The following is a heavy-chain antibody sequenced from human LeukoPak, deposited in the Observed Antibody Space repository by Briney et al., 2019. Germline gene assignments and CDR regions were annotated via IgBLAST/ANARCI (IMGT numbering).Heavy chain of an antibody. V-gene: IGHV1-18*01. CDR1: GYTFTSYG. CDR3: ASARGRDYGDYGEYDY. Sequence: ASVKVSCKASGYTFTSYGIRWVRQAPGQGLEWMGWISAYNGNTNYAQKLQGRVTMTTDTSTGTAYMELRSLRSDDTAVYYCASARGRDYGDYGEYDYWGQGTLVTVSS. J-gene: IGHJ4*02. CDR2: ISAYNGNT. D-gene: IGHD4-17*01.